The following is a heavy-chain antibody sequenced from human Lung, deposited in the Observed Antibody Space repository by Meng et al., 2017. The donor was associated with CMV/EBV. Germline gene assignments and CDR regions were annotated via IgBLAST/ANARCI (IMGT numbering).Heavy chain of an antibody. D-gene: IGHD3-3*01. Sequence: SXXVSXXASGYTFTSYGISWVRQAPGQGLEWMGWISAYNGNTNYAQKLQGRVTMTTDTSTSTAYMELRSLRSDDTAVYYCARVRYYDFWSGYFNGMDVWXQGTXVTVAS. CDR3: ARVRYYDFWSGYFNGMDV. CDR2: ISAYNGNT. J-gene: IGHJ6*02. CDR1: GYTFTSYG. V-gene: IGHV1-18*01.